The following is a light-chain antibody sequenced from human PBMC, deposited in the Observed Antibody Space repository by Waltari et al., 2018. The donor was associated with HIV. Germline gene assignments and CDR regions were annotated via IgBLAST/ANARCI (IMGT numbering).Light chain of an antibody. CDR2: NTD. J-gene: IGLJ2*01. Sequence: QAVVTQEPSPSVSPGKTITLTCGLSSSSVPTRFFPSWYQLTPGQPPRSLLYNTDVRSSGVPDRFSGSIVGNKAALTITGAQAEDESVYYCVLYVRRGRVFGGGTRLTVL. V-gene: IGLV8-61*01. CDR3: VLYVRRGRV. CDR1: SSSVPTRFF.